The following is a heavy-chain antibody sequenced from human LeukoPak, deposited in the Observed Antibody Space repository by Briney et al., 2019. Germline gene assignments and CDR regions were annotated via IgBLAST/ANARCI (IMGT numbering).Heavy chain of an antibody. CDR3: ARRGYSSSSGWKICYFDY. Sequence: PGESLKISCKGSGYSFTSYWTGWVRQMPGKGLEWMGIIYPGDSDTRYSPSSQGHVTISADKSFSTAYRQWSSLKSSDTAREYCARRGYSSSSGWKICYFDYWGQGTMVTVSS. D-gene: IGHD6-6*01. V-gene: IGHV5-51*01. J-gene: IGHJ4*02. CDR2: IYPGDSDT. CDR1: GYSFTSYW.